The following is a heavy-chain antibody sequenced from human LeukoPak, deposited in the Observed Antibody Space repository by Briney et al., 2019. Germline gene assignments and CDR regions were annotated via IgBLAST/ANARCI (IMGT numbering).Heavy chain of an antibody. Sequence: GGSLRLSCAGPGFTFGGYGMHWFRQTPGKGLGWVAVIAYDGSRAFYADSVKGRFTISRDNSKNTMSVQMDDLRAEDTAVYYCTRYNNDHFDYWGQGTLVTVSS. J-gene: IGHJ4*02. CDR2: IAYDGSRA. V-gene: IGHV3-33*01. D-gene: IGHD1-14*01. CDR1: GFTFGGYG. CDR3: TRYNNDHFDY.